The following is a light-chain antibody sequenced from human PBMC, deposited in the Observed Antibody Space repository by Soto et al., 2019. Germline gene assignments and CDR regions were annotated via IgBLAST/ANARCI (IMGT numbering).Light chain of an antibody. Sequence: EIVMTQSPATLSVSPGERATLSCRASQSVSSNLAWYQQKPGQAPRLLIHGASTRATGIPDRFSGSGSGTDFTLTINRLEPEDSAVYYCQQYGSSPRTFGQGTKVDNK. CDR3: QQYGSSPRT. J-gene: IGKJ1*01. CDR2: GAS. V-gene: IGKV3-20*01. CDR1: QSVSSN.